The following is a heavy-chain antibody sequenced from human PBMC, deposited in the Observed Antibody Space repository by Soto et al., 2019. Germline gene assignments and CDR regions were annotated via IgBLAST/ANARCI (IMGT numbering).Heavy chain of an antibody. Sequence: QVQLVESGGGVVQPGRSLRLSCAASGFTFSSYGMHWVRQAPGTGLEWVAVIWYDGSNKYYADSVKGRFTISRDNSKNTLYLHMTSLRAEDTAVYYGARSYPHDYGDYFDYWGQGTLVTVSS. CDR3: ARSYPHDYGDYFDY. CDR2: IWYDGSNK. V-gene: IGHV3-33*01. D-gene: IGHD4-17*01. CDR1: GFTFSSYG. J-gene: IGHJ4*02.